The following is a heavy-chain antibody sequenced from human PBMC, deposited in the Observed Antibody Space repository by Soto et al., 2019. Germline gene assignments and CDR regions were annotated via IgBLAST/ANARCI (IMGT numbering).Heavy chain of an antibody. V-gene: IGHV5-51*01. J-gene: IGHJ3*02. D-gene: IGHD3-22*01. CDR3: ARAYDSSGYIDAFDI. CDR2: IYPGDSDT. CDR1: GYSFTNYC. Sequence: PGESLKISCKGSGYSFTNYCIGWVLQMPWKGLEWMGIIYPGDSDTRYSPSFQGQVTISADKSISTAYLQWSSLKASDTAMYYCARAYDSSGYIDAFDIWGQGTMVTVS.